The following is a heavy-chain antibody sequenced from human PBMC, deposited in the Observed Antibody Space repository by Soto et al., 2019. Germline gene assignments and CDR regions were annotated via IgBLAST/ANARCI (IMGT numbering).Heavy chain of an antibody. CDR3: ATGRIAVAAGAFDS. CDR2: IWYDGSYT. V-gene: IGHV3-33*03. CDR1: GFPFDRYA. D-gene: IGHD6-19*01. J-gene: IGHJ3*01. Sequence: QVHLAESGGGVVHPGTSLRLSCAASGFPFDRYAIHCVRQAPGKGLEWVAAIWYDGSYTYYGESVKGRFLISRDNSKNTVFLEMNSLRAEDAAVYFCATGRIAVAAGAFDSWGPGTRVSVSS.